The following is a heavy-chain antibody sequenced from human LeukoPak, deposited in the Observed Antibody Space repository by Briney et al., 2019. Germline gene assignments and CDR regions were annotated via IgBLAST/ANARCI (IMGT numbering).Heavy chain of an antibody. J-gene: IGHJ6*04. D-gene: IGHD3-3*01. Sequence: GGSLRLSCAASGFTFSNYAMSWVRQAPGKGLEWVSAISDSGGSTYYADSGKGGFTISRTNSKNTRCLQMNSLRAEDTAGYYCANSAGVFAFWSGYSYGRGTPDVWGEGTTVTVSS. CDR2: ISDSGGST. V-gene: IGHV3-23*01. CDR3: ANSAGVFAFWSGYSYGRGTPDV. CDR1: GFTFSNYA.